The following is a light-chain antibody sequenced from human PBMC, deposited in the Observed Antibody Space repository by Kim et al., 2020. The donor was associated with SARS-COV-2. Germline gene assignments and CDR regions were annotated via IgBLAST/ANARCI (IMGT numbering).Light chain of an antibody. Sequence: QSVLTQPPSASGTPGQRVTISCSGSSSNIGSNSVSWYQQLPGTAPKLLIYNSDRRPSGVPDRFSGSKSGTSASLAVSGLQSQDESDYYCSVWDGSLDAYVFGTGTKVTVL. V-gene: IGLV1-44*01. J-gene: IGLJ1*01. CDR1: SSNIGSNS. CDR2: NSD. CDR3: SVWDGSLDAYV.